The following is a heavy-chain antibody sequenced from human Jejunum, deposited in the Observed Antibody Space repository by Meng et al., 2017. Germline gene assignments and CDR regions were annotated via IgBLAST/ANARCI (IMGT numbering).Heavy chain of an antibody. D-gene: IGHD2-15*01. V-gene: IGHV1-2*06. CDR3: ARESADGGSFDF. CDR2: INPRTGDT. J-gene: IGHJ4*02. Sequence: QVQLVQSGAEEKKPGATVTVSCKASGYSLYIHWVRLRPGEGREWMGRINPRTGDTKSAQSFQGRVTMTRDTSTSTFSMDLSSLTTDDSAVYFCARESADGGSFDFWGQGTLVTVSS. CDR1: GYSLY.